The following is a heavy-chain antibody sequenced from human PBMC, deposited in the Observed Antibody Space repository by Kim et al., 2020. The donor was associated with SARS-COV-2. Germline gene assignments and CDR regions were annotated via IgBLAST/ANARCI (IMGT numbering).Heavy chain of an antibody. J-gene: IGHJ4*02. CDR3: ARGGFCTDGSCWDGFDY. Sequence: GGSLRLSCAASGFTFSPYWMHWVRQAPGEGLVWVSRMNSDGTSTAYADSGRGRFNISRDNAKNTLYLQMNSRRADDTAVYFCARGGFCTDGSCWDGFDYWGQGTLVTVSS. CDR2: MNSDGTST. CDR1: GFTFSPYW. V-gene: IGHV3-74*01. D-gene: IGHD2-15*01.